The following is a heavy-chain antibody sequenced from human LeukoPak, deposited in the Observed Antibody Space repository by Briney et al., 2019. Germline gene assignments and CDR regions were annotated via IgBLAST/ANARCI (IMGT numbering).Heavy chain of an antibody. D-gene: IGHD2-2*01. J-gene: IGHJ5*02. CDR3: ARGYCSSTSCYGPNWFDP. V-gene: IGHV1-2*02. CDR2: INPNSGGT. CDR1: GYTFTGYY. Sequence: ASVKVSCKASGYTFTGYYMHWVGQAPGQGLEWMGWINPNSGGTNYAQKFQGRVTMTRDTSISTAYLELSTLRSDDTAVYYCARGYCSSTSCYGPNWFDPWGQGTLVTVSS.